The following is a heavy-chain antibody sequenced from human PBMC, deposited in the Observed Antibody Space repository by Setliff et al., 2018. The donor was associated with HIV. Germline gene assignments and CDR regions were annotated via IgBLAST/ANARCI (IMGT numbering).Heavy chain of an antibody. CDR2: INTNSGHT. J-gene: IGHJ6*04. V-gene: IGHV1-18*01. CDR3: ARDWNYVADV. CDR1: GYTFTSYG. Sequence: GASVKVSCKASGYTFTSYGITWVRQAPGQGLEWMGWINTNSGHTDYAQKLQDRVTITADTSSTTAYMELSSLRSDDTAVYYCARDWNYVADVWGKGTTVAVPQ. D-gene: IGHD3-16*01.